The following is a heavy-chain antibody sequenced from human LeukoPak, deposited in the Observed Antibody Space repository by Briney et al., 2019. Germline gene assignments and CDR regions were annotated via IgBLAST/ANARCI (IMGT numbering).Heavy chain of an antibody. CDR3: ARDRSCAFDI. Sequence: GGSLRLSCAASGFTFSTYSMNWVRQAPGKGLEWISYISGSSSIIYYADSVKGRFTISRDDARNSLFLQMNSLRDEDTAVYFCARDRSCAFDIWGQGTMVTVSS. CDR2: ISGSSSII. J-gene: IGHJ3*02. CDR1: GFTFSTYS. V-gene: IGHV3-48*02.